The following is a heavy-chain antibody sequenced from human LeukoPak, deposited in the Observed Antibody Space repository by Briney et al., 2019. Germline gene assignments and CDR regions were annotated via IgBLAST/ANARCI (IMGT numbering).Heavy chain of an antibody. CDR1: GGSISSSSYY. Sequence: SETLSLTCTVSGGSISSSSYYWGWIRQPPGTGLEWIGSIYYSGSTYYNPSLKSRVTISVDTSKNQFSLKLSSVTAADTAVYYCARDVGYGDYVEYFQHWGQGTLVTVSS. CDR2: IYYSGST. J-gene: IGHJ1*01. V-gene: IGHV4-39*07. D-gene: IGHD4-17*01. CDR3: ARDVGYGDYVEYFQH.